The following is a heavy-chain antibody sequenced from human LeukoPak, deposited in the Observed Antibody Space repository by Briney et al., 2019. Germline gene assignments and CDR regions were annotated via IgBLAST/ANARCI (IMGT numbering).Heavy chain of an antibody. D-gene: IGHD3-22*01. CDR3: AKDFDTSGDSVDFQH. CDR1: GFTFSSHS. V-gene: IGHV3-21*01. CDR2: ISSGSDHI. J-gene: IGHJ1*01. Sequence: PGGSLRLSCVASGFTFSSHSMNWVRQAPGKGLEWVASISSGSDHIYYADSVKGRFTISRDNARNSLYLQMDSLRVEDTAVYYCAKDFDTSGDSVDFQHWGQGTLVAVSS.